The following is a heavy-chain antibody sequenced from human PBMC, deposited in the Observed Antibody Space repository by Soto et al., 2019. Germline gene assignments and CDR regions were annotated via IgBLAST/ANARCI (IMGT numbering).Heavy chain of an antibody. Sequence: TLSLTCTVSGGSISNGGYYWNWVRQHPGKGLEWIGYIHYSGSTWYNPSLESRVTISVDTSKDQFSLKLRSVTAADTAVYCCARVRGSGSYAAYYFDSWGQGTLVTVSS. D-gene: IGHD3-10*01. CDR3: ARVRGSGSYAAYYFDS. J-gene: IGHJ4*01. V-gene: IGHV4-31*03. CDR1: GGSISNGGYY. CDR2: IHYSGST.